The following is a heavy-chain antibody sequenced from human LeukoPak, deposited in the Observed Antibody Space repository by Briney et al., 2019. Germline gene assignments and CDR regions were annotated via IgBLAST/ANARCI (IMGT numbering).Heavy chain of an antibody. CDR1: GYTFTSYG. J-gene: IGHJ4*02. Sequence: ASVKVSCKASGYTFTSYGISWVRQAPGQGLEWMGWISAYNGNTNYAQKLQGRVTITTDTSTSTAYMGLRDLRSDDTAVYYCARDGSYYDSSGYYWAYYFDYWGQGTLVTVSS. CDR2: ISAYNGNT. CDR3: ARDGSYYDSSGYYWAYYFDY. V-gene: IGHV1-18*01. D-gene: IGHD3-22*01.